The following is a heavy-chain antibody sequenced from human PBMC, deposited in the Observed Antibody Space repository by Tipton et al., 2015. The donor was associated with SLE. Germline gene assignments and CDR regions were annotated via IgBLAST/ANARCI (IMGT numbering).Heavy chain of an antibody. CDR1: GGSISSGSYY. J-gene: IGHJ4*02. D-gene: IGHD6-13*01. CDR3: AGEGIAAAGTPPFDY. CDR2: IYTSGST. Sequence: LRLSCTVSGGSISSGSYYWSWIRQPAGKGLEWIGRIYTSGSTNYNPSLKSRVTISVDTSKNQFSLKLSSVTAADTAVYYCAGEGIAAAGTPPFDYWGQGTLVTVSS. V-gene: IGHV4-61*02.